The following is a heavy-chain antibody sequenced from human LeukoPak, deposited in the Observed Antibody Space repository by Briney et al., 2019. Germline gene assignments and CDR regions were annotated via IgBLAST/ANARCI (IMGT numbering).Heavy chain of an antibody. Sequence: GGSLRLSCVASGFPFSSYWMTWVRQAPGKGLDWVAVISNDGSKKYYADSVKGRFTISRDNSKNTLSLQVSSLRTEDTAVYYCAKDRYSYAFEYSDSWGRGTLVTVSS. CDR3: AKDRYSYAFEYSDS. CDR1: GFPFSSYW. D-gene: IGHD5-18*01. V-gene: IGHV3-30*18. CDR2: ISNDGSKK. J-gene: IGHJ4*02.